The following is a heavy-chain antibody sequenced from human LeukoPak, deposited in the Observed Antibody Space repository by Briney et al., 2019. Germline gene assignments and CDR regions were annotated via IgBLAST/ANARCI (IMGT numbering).Heavy chain of an antibody. V-gene: IGHV4-4*07. CDR3: AIVGKWELRGSFAFDI. CDR1: GGSISSYY. Sequence: SQTLSLTRTVSGGSISSYYWRWIRQPAGKGLEWIGRIYTSASTNYNPSPKSRVTMYVDTSKNQFSLKLSSVTDADTAVHYCAIVGKWELRGSFAFDIWGRGTMVTVSS. CDR2: IYTSAST. J-gene: IGHJ3*02. D-gene: IGHD1-26*01.